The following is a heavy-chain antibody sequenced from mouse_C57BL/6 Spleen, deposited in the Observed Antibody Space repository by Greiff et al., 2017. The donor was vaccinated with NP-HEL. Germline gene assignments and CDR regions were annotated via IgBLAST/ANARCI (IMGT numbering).Heavy chain of an antibody. D-gene: IGHD1-1*01. J-gene: IGHJ4*01. V-gene: IGHV1-81*01. CDR3: ARGDFITPYYAMDY. CDR2: IYPRSGNT. CDR1: GYTFTSYG. Sequence: VKLVESGAELARPGASVKLSCKASGYTFTSYGISWVKQRTGQGLEWIGEIYPRSGNTYYNEKFKGKATLTADKSSSTAYMELRSLTSEDSAVYFCARGDFITPYYAMDYWGQGTSVTVSS.